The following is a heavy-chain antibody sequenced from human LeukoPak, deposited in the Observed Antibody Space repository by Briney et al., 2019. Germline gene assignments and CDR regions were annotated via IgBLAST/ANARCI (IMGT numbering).Heavy chain of an antibody. Sequence: SSETLSLTCSVSGGSISSSNYYWSWIRQPAGKGLEWIGRIYTSESTNYNPSLKSRVTISVDTSRNQFSLKLSSVTAADTAVYYCAREESIGRYQFLHEYWGQGTLVTVSS. J-gene: IGHJ4*02. CDR1: GGSISSSNYY. D-gene: IGHD1-26*01. V-gene: IGHV4-61*02. CDR3: AREESIGRYQFLHEY. CDR2: IYTSEST.